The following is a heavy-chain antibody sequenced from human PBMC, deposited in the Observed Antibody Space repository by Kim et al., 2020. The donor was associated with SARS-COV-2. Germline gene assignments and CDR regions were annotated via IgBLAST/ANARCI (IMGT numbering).Heavy chain of an antibody. J-gene: IGHJ4*01. CDR3: AKSVASGGYFYVRGGDY. D-gene: IGHD3-10*02. V-gene: IGHV3-23*01. CDR1: GFTFSSYA. CDR2: LSGSGRHT. Sequence: GGSLRLSCAASGFTFSSYAMSWVRQAPGKGLEWLSALSGSGRHTYFADSVKGRFTISRDNSRNTVHLQMNSLSAEDTAVYHCAKSVASGGYFYVRGGDY.